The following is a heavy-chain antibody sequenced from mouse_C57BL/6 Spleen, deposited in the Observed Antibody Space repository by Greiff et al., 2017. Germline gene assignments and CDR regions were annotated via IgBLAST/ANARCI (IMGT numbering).Heavy chain of an antibody. CDR1: GYTFTSYW. Sequence: QVQLQQPGAELVRPGTSVKLSCKASGYTFTSYWMHWVKQRPGQGLEWIGVIDPSDSYTNYNQKFKGKATLTVDTSSSTAYMQLSSLTSEDSAVYYCARRFITTVVATSYFDYWGQGTTLTVSS. J-gene: IGHJ2*01. CDR3: ARRFITTVVATSYFDY. CDR2: IDPSDSYT. V-gene: IGHV1-59*01. D-gene: IGHD1-1*01.